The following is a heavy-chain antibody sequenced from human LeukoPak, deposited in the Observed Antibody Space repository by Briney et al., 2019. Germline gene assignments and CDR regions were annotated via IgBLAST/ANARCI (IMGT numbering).Heavy chain of an antibody. V-gene: IGHV3-20*04. Sequence: GGSLRLSCAASGSTFHDYGMSWVRQAPGKGLEWVSGINWNGGSTGYADSVKGRFTISRDNAKNSLYLQMNSLRAEDTAVYYCARDCSSSAFDIWGQGTMVTVSS. CDR1: GSTFHDYG. J-gene: IGHJ3*02. CDR3: ARDCSSSAFDI. CDR2: INWNGGST. D-gene: IGHD2-15*01.